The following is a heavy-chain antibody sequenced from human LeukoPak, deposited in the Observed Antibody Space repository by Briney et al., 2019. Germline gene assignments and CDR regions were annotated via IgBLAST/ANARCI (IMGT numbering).Heavy chain of an antibody. CDR2: ISGSGVST. CDR1: GFTFSSYS. V-gene: IGHV3-23*01. D-gene: IGHD1-7*01. Sequence: TGGSLRLSCAASGFTFSSYSMHWVRQAPGKGLEWVSVISGSGVSTYYADSVKGRFTISRDNSKNTLYLQMYSLRAEDTAVYYCAKDLQLELGRGFDCWGQGTLVTVSS. J-gene: IGHJ4*02. CDR3: AKDLQLELGRGFDC.